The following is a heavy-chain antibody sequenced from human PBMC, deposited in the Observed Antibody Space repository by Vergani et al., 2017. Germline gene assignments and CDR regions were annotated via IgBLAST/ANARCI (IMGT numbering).Heavy chain of an antibody. D-gene: IGHD7-27*01. V-gene: IGHV1-69*02. CDR2: IIPILGIA. J-gene: IGHJ4*02. Sequence: QVQLVQSGAEVKKPGSSVKVSCKASGGTFSSYTISWVRQAPGQGLEWMGRIIPILGIANYAQKFQGRVTITADKSTSTAYMELSRLRSDDTAVYYCARLLTSNWGSIHWGQGTLVTVSS. CDR1: GGTFSSYT. CDR3: ARLLTSNWGSIH.